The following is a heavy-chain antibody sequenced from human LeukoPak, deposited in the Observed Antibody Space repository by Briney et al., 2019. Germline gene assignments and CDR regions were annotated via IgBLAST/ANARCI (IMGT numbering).Heavy chain of an antibody. CDR3: CRVACDSGFCNVDY. J-gene: IGHJ4*02. V-gene: IGHV4-4*02. CDR2: IYHSGST. Sequence: PSGTLSLTCAVSGGSISSSNWWSWVRQPPGKGLEWIGEIYHSGSTNYNPSLKSRVAISVDTSKNQFSLELKSVTAADTAVYYCCRVACDSGFCNVDYWGQGTLVPVTS. D-gene: IGHD3-22*01. CDR1: GGSISSSNW.